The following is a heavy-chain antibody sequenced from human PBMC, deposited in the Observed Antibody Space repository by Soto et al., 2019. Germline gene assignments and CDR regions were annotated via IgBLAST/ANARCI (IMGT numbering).Heavy chain of an antibody. J-gene: IGHJ4*02. Sequence: QVHLVESGGGVVQPGRSLRLSCAASGFTFSSHSMHWVCQAPGKGLEWVAVISSDGSKKYYADSVKGRSTISRDNSKNTLNLQMNSLRAEDTAVYNCARDMGYSTGTYFEYWGQGTLVTVSS. CDR3: ARDMGYSTGTYFEY. CDR2: ISSDGSKK. V-gene: IGHV3-30-3*01. D-gene: IGHD2-8*02. CDR1: GFTFSSHS.